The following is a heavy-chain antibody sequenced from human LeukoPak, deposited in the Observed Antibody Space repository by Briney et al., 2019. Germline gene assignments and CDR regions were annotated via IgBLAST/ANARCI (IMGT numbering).Heavy chain of an antibody. CDR3: ARARIIVRIFDY. CDR2: IYYSGST. V-gene: IGHV4-39*07. D-gene: IGHD3-16*02. CDR1: GGSISSSSYY. J-gene: IGHJ4*02. Sequence: SETLSLTCTVSGGSISSSSYYWGWIRQPPGKGLEWIGSIYYSGSTYYNPSLKSRVTMSVDTSKNQFSLKLSSVTAADTAVYYCARARIIVRIFDYWGQGTLVTVSS.